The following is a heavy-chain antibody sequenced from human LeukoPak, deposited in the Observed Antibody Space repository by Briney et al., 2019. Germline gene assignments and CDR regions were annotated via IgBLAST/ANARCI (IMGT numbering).Heavy chain of an antibody. CDR1: GFTFDDYA. V-gene: IGHV3-9*01. J-gene: IGHJ4*02. Sequence: GRSLRLSCAASGFTFDDYAMHWVRQAPEKGLEWVSGISWNSGSIGYADSVKGRFTISRDNAKNSLYLQMNSLRAEDTALYYCAIADFDYWGQGTLVTVSS. CDR2: ISWNSGSI. CDR3: AIADFDY.